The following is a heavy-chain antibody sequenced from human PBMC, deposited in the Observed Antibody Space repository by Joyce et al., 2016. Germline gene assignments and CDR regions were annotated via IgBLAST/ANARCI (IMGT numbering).Heavy chain of an antibody. V-gene: IGHV1-18*04. CDR2: ISPDNGKT. CDR1: GYTLSTYG. J-gene: IGHJ3*01. D-gene: IGHD3-10*01. CDR3: ARWVLRGPFDAFDV. Sequence: QVQLVQSGPEVKKPGASVKVSCKASGYTLSTYGITWVRQAPGQGLEWMGWISPDNGKTNYAQHLQGRVIMTTDTTTNTASMELRSLRSDDTAIYYCARWVLRGPFDAFDVWGQGAMVTVSS.